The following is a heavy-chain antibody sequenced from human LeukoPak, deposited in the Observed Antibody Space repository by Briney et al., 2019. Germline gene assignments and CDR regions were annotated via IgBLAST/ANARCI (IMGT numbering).Heavy chain of an antibody. CDR1: EGSISSSSYY. CDR3: ARHRGRVRGVIWFDY. CDR2: IYYSGST. V-gene: IGHV4-39*01. Sequence: PSETLSLTCTVSEGSISSSSYYWGWIRQPPGKGLEWIGTIYYSGSTYYNPSLKGRVTMSVDTSKNQFSLKLSSVTAADTAVYYCARHRGRVRGVIWFDYWGQGTLVTVSS. J-gene: IGHJ4*02. D-gene: IGHD3-10*01.